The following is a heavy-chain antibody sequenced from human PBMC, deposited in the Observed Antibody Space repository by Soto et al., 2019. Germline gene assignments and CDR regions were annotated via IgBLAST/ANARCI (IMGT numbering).Heavy chain of an antibody. CDR3: ARDILYCGGVCYEDTFDI. Sequence: QVQLMQSGAEVKKPGASVKVSCKASGYTFTSYSVSWVRQAPGQGLEWMGWISAYKGETNYAQKLRGRVTMTTDTSTNTVYMELRSLRSDDTAVYYCARDILYCGGVCYEDTFDIWGQATMVTVSS. J-gene: IGHJ3*02. D-gene: IGHD2-21*02. CDR2: ISAYKGET. CDR1: GYTFTSYS. V-gene: IGHV1-18*01.